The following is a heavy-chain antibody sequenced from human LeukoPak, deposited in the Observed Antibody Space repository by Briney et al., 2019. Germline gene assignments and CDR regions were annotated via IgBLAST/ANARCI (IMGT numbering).Heavy chain of an antibody. V-gene: IGHV3-23*01. CDR1: GFIFSAYA. CDR2: IGTGGGT. D-gene: IGHD5-18*01. CDR3: AKEIAAMAFDY. J-gene: IGHJ4*02. Sequence: PGGSLRLSCAASGFIFSAYAMSWVRQAPGQGLEWISVIGTGGGTHYAESVRGRFTISRSNFKNTLYLQMNSLRAEDTAVYYCAKEIAAMAFDYWGQGTLVTVSS.